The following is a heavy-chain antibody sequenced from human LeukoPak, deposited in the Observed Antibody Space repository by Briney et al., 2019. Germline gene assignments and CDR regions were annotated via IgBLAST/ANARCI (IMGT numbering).Heavy chain of an antibody. CDR3: AKDGSWSCTD. CDR1: GFTFNTYP. J-gene: IGHJ4*02. D-gene: IGHD2-8*02. Sequence: PGGSLRLSCAASGFTFNTYPMHWVRQAPGKGLEWVAYIAHHGNNKYYADSVKGRFTISRDNSKGSLYLQMNSLRADDTAVYYCAKDGSWSCTDWGQGTLVRVSS. V-gene: IGHV3-30*02. CDR2: IAHHGNNK.